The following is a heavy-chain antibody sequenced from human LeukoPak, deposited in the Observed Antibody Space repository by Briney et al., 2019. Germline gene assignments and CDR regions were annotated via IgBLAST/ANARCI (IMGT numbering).Heavy chain of an antibody. D-gene: IGHD6-19*01. Sequence: GGSLRLSSAASAFNFSSYSMNWVRHAPGKGLEWVSSISSSSSYIYYADSVKGQFTISRDNTKNSQYLQMNSLRDEDTAVYYCARVGQWLVLEEYYFDYWGQGTLVTVSS. J-gene: IGHJ4*02. CDR1: AFNFSSYS. CDR3: ARVGQWLVLEEYYFDY. CDR2: ISSSSSYI. V-gene: IGHV3-21*01.